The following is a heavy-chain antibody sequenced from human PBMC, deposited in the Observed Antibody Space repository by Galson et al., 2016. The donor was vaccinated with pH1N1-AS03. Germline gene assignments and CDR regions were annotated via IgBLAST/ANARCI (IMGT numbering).Heavy chain of an antibody. CDR1: GFTFSSYG. J-gene: IGHJ5*02. V-gene: IGHV3-30*18. D-gene: IGHD1-26*01. CDR3: AKDPASGEVWDILGALNWFDP. Sequence: SGFTFSSYGMHWVRQAPGKGLEWVAVISYDGSNKYYADSVKGRFTISRDNSKNTLYLQMNSLRAEDTAVYYCAKDPASGEVWDILGALNWFDPWGQGTLVTVSS. CDR2: ISYDGSNK.